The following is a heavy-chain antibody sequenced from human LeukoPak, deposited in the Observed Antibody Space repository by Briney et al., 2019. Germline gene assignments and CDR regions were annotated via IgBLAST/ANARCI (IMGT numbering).Heavy chain of an antibody. CDR2: INPSGGNT. CDR3: ASGRSSSGSIY. J-gene: IGHJ4*02. V-gene: IGHV1-46*01. D-gene: IGHD3-22*01. CDR1: GYTFTSYY. Sequence: ASVKVSCKASGYTFTSYYMHWVRQAPGQGLEWMGIINPSGGNTSYAQKFQGRVTMTRDTSTSTVYMELSSLRSEDAAVYYCASGRSSSGSIYWGQGTLVTVSS.